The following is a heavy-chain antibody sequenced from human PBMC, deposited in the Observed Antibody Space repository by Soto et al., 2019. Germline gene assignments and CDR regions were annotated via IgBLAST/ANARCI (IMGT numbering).Heavy chain of an antibody. CDR1: GGTFSGYY. CDR3: ARGGDSSGWSFDY. J-gene: IGHJ4*02. CDR2: INHSGST. D-gene: IGHD6-19*01. Sequence: PSEPLSLTWAVYGGTFSGYYWSWIRQPPGKGLEWIGEINHSGSTNYNPSLKSRVTISVDTSKNQFSLKLSSVTAADTAVYYCARGGDSSGWSFDYWGQGTLVTGSS. V-gene: IGHV4-34*01.